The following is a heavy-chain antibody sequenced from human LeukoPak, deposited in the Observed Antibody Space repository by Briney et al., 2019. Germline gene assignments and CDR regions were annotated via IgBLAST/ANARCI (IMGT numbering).Heavy chain of an antibody. Sequence: PGGSLRLSCVVSGFTFSSYAMSWVRQAPGKGLEWVSAISGSGGSTYYADSVKGRFTISRDNSKNTLYLQMNSLRAEDTAVYYCARGPVAGTGDYWGQGTLVTVSS. J-gene: IGHJ4*02. CDR3: ARGPVAGTGDY. CDR1: GFTFSSYA. V-gene: IGHV3-23*01. CDR2: ISGSGGST. D-gene: IGHD6-19*01.